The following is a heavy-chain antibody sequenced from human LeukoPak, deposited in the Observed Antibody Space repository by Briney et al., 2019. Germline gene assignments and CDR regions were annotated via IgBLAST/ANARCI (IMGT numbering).Heavy chain of an antibody. CDR2: INPSGGST. CDR3: ARDRNGYYDSSGNLDH. CDR1: GYTFTSYY. J-gene: IGHJ4*02. D-gene: IGHD3-22*01. Sequence: ASVKVSCKASGYTFTSYYMHWVRQAPGQGLEWMGIINPSGGSTSYAQKFQGRVTMTRDMSTSTVYMELSSLGSEDTAVYYCARDRNGYYDSSGNLDHWGQGTLVTVSS. V-gene: IGHV1-46*01.